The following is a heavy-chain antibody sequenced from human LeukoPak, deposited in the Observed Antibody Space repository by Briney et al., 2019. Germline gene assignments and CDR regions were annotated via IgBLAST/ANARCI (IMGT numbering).Heavy chain of an antibody. CDR3: ARVDTVMAYYFDL. V-gene: IGHV3-53*04. J-gene: IGHJ4*02. CDR2: IYSGGTT. Sequence: GGSLRLSCAASGFXVSTICITWVRQAPGKGLEWVSTIYSGGTTYYADSVMGRFTISRHNSRNTLYLQMNSLRAEDTAVYYCARVDTVMAYYFDLWGQGTLVTVSS. CDR1: GFXVSTIC. D-gene: IGHD5-18*01.